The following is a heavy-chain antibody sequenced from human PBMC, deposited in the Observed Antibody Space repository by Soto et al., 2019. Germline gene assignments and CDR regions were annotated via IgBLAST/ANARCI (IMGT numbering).Heavy chain of an antibody. CDR3: ACRTRWLQARIDY. V-gene: IGHV1-69*12. CDR1: GGTFSSYA. J-gene: IGHJ4*02. CDR2: IIPNFGTA. D-gene: IGHD5-12*01. Sequence: QVQLVQSGAEVKKPGSSVKVSCKASGGTFSSYAISWVRQAPGQGLEWMGGIIPNFGTANYAQKFQGRVTIIADESTGTAYMELSSLRSEDTAVYYCACRTRWLQARIDYWGQGTLVTVSS.